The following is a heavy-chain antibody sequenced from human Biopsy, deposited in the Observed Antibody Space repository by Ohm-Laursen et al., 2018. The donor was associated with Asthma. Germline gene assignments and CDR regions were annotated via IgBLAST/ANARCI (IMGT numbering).Heavy chain of an antibody. CDR1: GGSMGSSSYY. D-gene: IGHD7-27*01. V-gene: IGHV4-39*07. CDR3: ARWGSFGFDY. CDR2: ISYTGSA. J-gene: IGHJ4*02. Sequence: TLSLTCSVSGGSMGSSSYYWGWIRQPPGKGLEWMGSISYTGSAYYNPSLKSRVTISVDTSKNQFSLNLSSVTAADTAVYYCARWGSFGFDYWGQGTLVTVSS.